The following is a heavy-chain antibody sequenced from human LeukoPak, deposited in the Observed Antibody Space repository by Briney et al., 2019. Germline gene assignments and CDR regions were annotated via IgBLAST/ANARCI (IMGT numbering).Heavy chain of an antibody. CDR1: GYTLTELS. D-gene: IGHD3-22*01. CDR2: FDPEDGET. CDR3: AAVNPYYYDSSGYYFPLNAFDI. Sequence: GASVKVSCKVSGYTLTELSMHWVRQAPGKGLEWMGGFDPEDGETIYAQKCQGRVTMAEDTSTDTAYTELSSLRSEDTAVYYCAAVNPYYYDSSGYYFPLNAFDIWGQGTMVTVSS. V-gene: IGHV1-24*01. J-gene: IGHJ3*02.